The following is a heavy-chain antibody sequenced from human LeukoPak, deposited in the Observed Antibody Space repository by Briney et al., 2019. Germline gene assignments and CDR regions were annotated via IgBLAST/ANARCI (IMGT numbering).Heavy chain of an antibody. J-gene: IGHJ6*03. V-gene: IGHV3-23*01. CDR3: ARAKGGSGSYLPGYYYYYYMDV. D-gene: IGHD3-10*01. Sequence: SGGSLRLSCAASGFTFSSYAMSSVRQAPAKGLEWVSTISGSGGSTYYADSVKGRFTISRDNSKNTLYLQMNSLRAEDTAVYYCARAKGGSGSYLPGYYYYYYMDVWGKGTTVTVSS. CDR2: ISGSGGST. CDR1: GFTFSSYA.